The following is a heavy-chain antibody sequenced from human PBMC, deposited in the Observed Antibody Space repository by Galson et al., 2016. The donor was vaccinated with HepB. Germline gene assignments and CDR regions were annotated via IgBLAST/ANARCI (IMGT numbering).Heavy chain of an antibody. CDR3: ARDSIVGFRERGGTDV. CDR1: GFTFSIYD. Sequence: SLRLSCAASGFTFSIYDMHWVRQAPGSGLEWVSVIGTAGNTYYAASVKGRFTIPREDAKNSLFLQMNSLTVGDTAVYYCARDSIVGFRERGGTDVWGRGTTVIVSS. V-gene: IGHV3-13*01. D-gene: IGHD3-10*01. CDR2: IGTAGNT. J-gene: IGHJ6*04.